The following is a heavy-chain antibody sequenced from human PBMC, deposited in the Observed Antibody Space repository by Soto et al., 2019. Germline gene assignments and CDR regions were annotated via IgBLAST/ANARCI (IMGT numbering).Heavy chain of an antibody. J-gene: IGHJ3*02. CDR2: ISGSGGST. D-gene: IGHD3-10*01. V-gene: IGHV3-23*01. CDR3: AKDRGWGDYYGSGSPRDGAFDI. CDR1: GFTFSSYA. Sequence: GGSLRLSCAASGFTFSSYAMSWVRQAPGKGLEWVSAISGSGGSTYYADSVKGRFTISRDNSKNTLYLQMNSLRAEDTAVYYCAKDRGWGDYYGSGSPRDGAFDIWGQGTMVTVSS.